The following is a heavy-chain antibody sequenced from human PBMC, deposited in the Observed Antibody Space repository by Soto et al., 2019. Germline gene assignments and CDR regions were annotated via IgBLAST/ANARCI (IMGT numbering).Heavy chain of an antibody. Sequence: QVQLVQSGAEVKKPGASVKVSCKASGYTFTSYDINWVRQATGPGHELMGWMNTNSGNTGYAQKCQGRVTMTRHSSISTAYMELSSLRSEDTSVNYSASVRYCDYDYWGQGTLVTVSS. J-gene: IGHJ4*02. CDR3: ASVRYCDYDY. D-gene: IGHD4-17*01. CDR1: GYTFTSYD. CDR2: MNTNSGNT. V-gene: IGHV1-8*01.